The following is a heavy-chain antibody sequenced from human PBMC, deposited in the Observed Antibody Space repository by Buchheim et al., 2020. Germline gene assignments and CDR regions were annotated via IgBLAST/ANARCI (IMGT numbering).Heavy chain of an antibody. D-gene: IGHD5-18*01. CDR1: GFTFSSYE. CDR2: ISSSGSTI. J-gene: IGHJ6*02. V-gene: IGHV3-48*03. Sequence: EVQLVESGGGLVQPGGFLRLSCTASGFTFSSYEMNWVRQAPGKGLEWVSYISSSGSTIYYADSVKGRFTISRDNAKNSLYLQMNSLRAEDTAVYYCARGHGGYSYGYYYYYGMDVWGQGTT. CDR3: ARGHGGYSYGYYYYYGMDV.